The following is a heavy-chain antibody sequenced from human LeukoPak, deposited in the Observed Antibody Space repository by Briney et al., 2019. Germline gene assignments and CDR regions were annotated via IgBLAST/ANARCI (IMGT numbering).Heavy chain of an antibody. J-gene: IGHJ4*02. D-gene: IGHD3-22*01. CDR3: AGTLDDYDSSGYFLFDY. CDR2: IYSGGST. V-gene: IGHV3-53*01. CDR1: GFTVSSNY. Sequence: PGGSLRLSCAASGFTVSSNYMSWVRQAPGKGLEWVSVIYSGGSTYYADSVKGRFTISRDNSKNTLYLQMNGLRAEDTAVYYCAGTLDDYDSSGYFLFDYWGQGTLVTVSS.